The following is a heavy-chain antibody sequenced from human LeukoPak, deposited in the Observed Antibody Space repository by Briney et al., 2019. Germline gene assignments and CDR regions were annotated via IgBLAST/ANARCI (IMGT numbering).Heavy chain of an antibody. Sequence: HAGGSLRLSCAASGFTFSSYAMSWVRQAPGKGLEWVSAISGSGGSTYYADSVKGRFTISRDNSKNTLYLQMNSLRAEDTAVYYCAKDRRETDYPDYWGQGTLVTVSS. CDR3: AKDRRETDYPDY. D-gene: IGHD1-26*01. J-gene: IGHJ4*02. V-gene: IGHV3-23*01. CDR1: GFTFSSYA. CDR2: ISGSGGST.